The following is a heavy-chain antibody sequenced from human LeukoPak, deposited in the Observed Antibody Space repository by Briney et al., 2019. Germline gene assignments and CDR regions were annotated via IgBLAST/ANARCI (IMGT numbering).Heavy chain of an antibody. J-gene: IGHJ5*02. CDR1: GFTFSSYS. CDR2: ISSSSSYI. CDR3: ARVLSGSWDWFDP. V-gene: IGHV3-21*01. D-gene: IGHD3-22*01. Sequence: GGSLRLSCAASGFTFSSYSMNWVRQAPGKGLEWVSSISSSSSYIYYADSVKGRFTISRDNAKNSLYLQMNSLRAEETAVYYCARVLSGSWDWFDPWGQGTLVTVSS.